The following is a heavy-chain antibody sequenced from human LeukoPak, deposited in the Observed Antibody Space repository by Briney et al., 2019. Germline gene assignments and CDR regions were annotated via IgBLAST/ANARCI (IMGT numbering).Heavy chain of an antibody. V-gene: IGHV1-46*01. CDR3: ARGIHCSGGSCWGYYFDY. J-gene: IGHJ4*02. D-gene: IGHD2-15*01. Sequence: GASVKVSCKASGYTLTSYYIHWVRQAPGQGLEWMGIINPSGGSTSYAQKFQGRVTMTRDTSTNTVYMELSSLRSEDTAVYYCARGIHCSGGSCWGYYFDYWGQGTLVTVSS. CDR1: GYTLTSYY. CDR2: INPSGGST.